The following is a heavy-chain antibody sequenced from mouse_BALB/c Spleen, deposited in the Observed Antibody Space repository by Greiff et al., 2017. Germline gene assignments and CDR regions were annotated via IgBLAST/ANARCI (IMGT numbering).Heavy chain of an antibody. CDR1: GFTFNTYA. CDR3: VRLYDGGSY. D-gene: IGHD2-3*01. Sequence: DVHLVESGGGLVQPKGSLKLSCAASGFTFNTYAMNWVRQAPGKGLEWVARIRSKSNNYATYYADSVKDRFTISRDDSQSMLYLQMNNLKTEDTAMYYCVRLYDGGSYWGQGTLVTVSA. V-gene: IGHV10-1*02. CDR2: IRSKSNNYAT. J-gene: IGHJ3*01.